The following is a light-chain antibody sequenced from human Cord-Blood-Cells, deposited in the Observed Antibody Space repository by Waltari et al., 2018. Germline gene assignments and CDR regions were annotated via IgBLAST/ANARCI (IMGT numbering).Light chain of an antibody. CDR1: QSISSY. J-gene: IGKJ4*01. CDR3: QQSYSTLLT. CDR2: AAS. Sequence: DIQMTQSPSSLSASVGDRVTITCRASQSISSYLNWYQQKPGKAPKRLIYAASSLQSGVPSRFSGSGSGTDFTLTIRSLQPEDFATYYCQQSYSTLLTFGGGTKVEIK. V-gene: IGKV1-39*01.